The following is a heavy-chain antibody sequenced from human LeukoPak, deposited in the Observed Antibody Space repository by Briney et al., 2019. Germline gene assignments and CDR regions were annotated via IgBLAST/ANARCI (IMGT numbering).Heavy chain of an antibody. CDR1: GFTFSSYE. CDR3: ATGGWLLSY. V-gene: IGHV3-48*03. CDR2: IGSSGSTI. J-gene: IGHJ4*02. Sequence: PGGSLRLSCAASGFTFSSYEMNWVRQAPGKGLEWVSYIGSSGSTIYYADSVKGRFTISRDSAKNSLYLQMNNLRAEDTAVYYCATGGWLLSYWGQGSLVTVSS. D-gene: IGHD3-9*01.